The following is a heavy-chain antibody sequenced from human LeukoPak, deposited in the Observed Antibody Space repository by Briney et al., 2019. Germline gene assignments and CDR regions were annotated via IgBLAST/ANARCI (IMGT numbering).Heavy chain of an antibody. Sequence: GRSLRLSCAASGFTFSSYGMHWVRQAPGKGLEWVAVIWYDGSNKYYADSVKGRFTISRDNSKNTLYLQMNSLRAEDTAVYYCAKTHQGGNYYYYYMDVWGKATTVTVS. D-gene: IGHD1-26*01. V-gene: IGHV3-33*06. CDR1: GFTFSSYG. CDR3: AKTHQGGNYYYYYMDV. J-gene: IGHJ6*03. CDR2: IWYDGSNK.